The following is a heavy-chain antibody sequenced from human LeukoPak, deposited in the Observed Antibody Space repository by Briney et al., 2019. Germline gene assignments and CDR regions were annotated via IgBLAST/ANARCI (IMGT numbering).Heavy chain of an antibody. J-gene: IGHJ5*02. CDR3: AKNGRSSMSPNWFDP. Sequence: GGSLRLSCVGPGFTFSRYWLNWVRQAPGKGLEWVSAISGSGGSTYYADSVKGRFTISRDNSKNTLYLQMNSLRAEDTAVYYCAKNGRSSMSPNWFDPWGQGTLVTVSS. CDR1: GFTFSRYW. D-gene: IGHD6-6*01. V-gene: IGHV3-23*01. CDR2: ISGSGGST.